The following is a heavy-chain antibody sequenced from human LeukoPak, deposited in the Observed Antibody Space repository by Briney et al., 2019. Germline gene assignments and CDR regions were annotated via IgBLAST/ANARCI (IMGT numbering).Heavy chain of an antibody. D-gene: IGHD3-22*01. CDR1: GFTFSSYG. V-gene: IGHV3-30*02. CDR3: AKNRDSSDYPRDFDF. J-gene: IGHJ4*02. Sequence: SGGSLRLSCAAFGFTFSSYGMHWVRQTPGKGLEWVAFIRHDGSYQQYADSVKGRFTVSRDNSKDMVYLQMNSLRTEDTAVYYRAKNRDSSDYPRDFDFWGQGTLVTVSS. CDR2: IRHDGSYQ.